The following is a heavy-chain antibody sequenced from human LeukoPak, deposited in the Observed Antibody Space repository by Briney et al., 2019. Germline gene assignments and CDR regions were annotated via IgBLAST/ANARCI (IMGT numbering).Heavy chain of an antibody. J-gene: IGHJ6*02. Sequence: PGGSLRLSCAASGFTFSSYAMHWVRQAPGKGLEWVSVIFDDGTTYYADSVKGRFTISRDISSNTLYLQMSSLRAEDTARYYCARAPPYYYDSRGYHYERGNYYYGMDVWGQGTTVTVSS. CDR1: GFTFSSYA. CDR2: IFDDGTT. D-gene: IGHD3-22*01. CDR3: ARAPPYYYDSRGYHYERGNYYYGMDV. V-gene: IGHV3-53*01.